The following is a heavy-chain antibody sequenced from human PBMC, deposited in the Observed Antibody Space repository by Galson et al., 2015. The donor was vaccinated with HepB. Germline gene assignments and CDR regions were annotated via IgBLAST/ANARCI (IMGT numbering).Heavy chain of an antibody. CDR1: GGTFSSYA. D-gene: IGHD2-2*02. Sequence: SCKASGGTFSSYAISWVRQAPGQGLEWMGRIIPILGIANYAQKFQGRVTITADKSTSTAYMELGSLRSEDTAVYYCARTGYCSSTSCYTPWFDPWGQGTLVTVSS. CDR3: ARTGYCSSTSCYTPWFDP. V-gene: IGHV1-69*04. CDR2: IIPILGIA. J-gene: IGHJ5*02.